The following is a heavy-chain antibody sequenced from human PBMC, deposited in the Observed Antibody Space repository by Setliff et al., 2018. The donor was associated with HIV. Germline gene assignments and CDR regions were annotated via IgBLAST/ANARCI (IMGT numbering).Heavy chain of an antibody. CDR2: IYYDANNQ. CDR1: GFTFSDYG. Sequence: GGSLRLSCAASGFTFSDYGMHWVRQAPGKGLEWVAFIYYDANNQYYADSVKGRFTISRDNSKNTLYLQMNSLRAEDTAVYYCARVPFTSRWLGGGHFDYWGQGTLVTVSS. V-gene: IGHV3-30*03. CDR3: ARVPFTSRWLGGGHFDY. J-gene: IGHJ4*02. D-gene: IGHD6-19*01.